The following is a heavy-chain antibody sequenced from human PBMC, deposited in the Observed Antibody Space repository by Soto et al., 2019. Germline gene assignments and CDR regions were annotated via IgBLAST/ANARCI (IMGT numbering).Heavy chain of an antibody. CDR1: GGSISSYY. V-gene: IGHV4-59*01. Sequence: TSETLSLTCTVSGGSISSYYWGWIRQPPRKGLEWIGYIYYSGSTNYNPSLKSRVTISVDTSKNQFSLKLSSVTAVDTAVYYCSRDYYYDSSGYYLSSNWFDPWGQGTLVTVSS. D-gene: IGHD3-22*01. J-gene: IGHJ5*02. CDR2: IYYSGST. CDR3: SRDYYYDSSGYYLSSNWFDP.